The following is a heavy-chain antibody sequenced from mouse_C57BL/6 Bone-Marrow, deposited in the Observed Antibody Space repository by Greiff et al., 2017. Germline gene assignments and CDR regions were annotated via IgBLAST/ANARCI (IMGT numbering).Heavy chain of an antibody. J-gene: IGHJ3*01. CDR3: ARGHYGSRGGAWFAY. V-gene: IGHV1-54*01. CDR2: INPGSGGT. D-gene: IGHD1-1*01. CDR1: GYAFTNYL. Sequence: VQLQQSGAELVRPGTSVKVSCKASGYAFTNYLIEWVKQRPGQGLEWIGVINPGSGGTNYNEKFKGKATLTADKSSSTAYMQLSSLTSEDSAVYFGARGHYGSRGGAWFAYWGQGTLVTVSA.